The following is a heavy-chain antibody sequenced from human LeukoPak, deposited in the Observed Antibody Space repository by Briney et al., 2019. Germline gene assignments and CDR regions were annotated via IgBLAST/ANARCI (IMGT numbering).Heavy chain of an antibody. V-gene: IGHV3-21*01. J-gene: IGHJ4*02. Sequence: PGGSLRLSCAASGFNFDIGMTWVRQTPGTGLEWVSSIGRNGYYIYYADSVKGRFTVSRDNSKNSLYLQMNNLRVEDTAVYYCARDGTGLRGFFDCWGQGTLVTVS. D-gene: IGHD1-14*01. CDR3: ARDGTGLRGFFDC. CDR1: GFNFDIG. CDR2: IGRNGYYI.